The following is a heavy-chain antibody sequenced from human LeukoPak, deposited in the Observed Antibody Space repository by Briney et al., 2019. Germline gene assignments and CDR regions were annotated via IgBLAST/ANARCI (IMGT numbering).Heavy chain of an antibody. V-gene: IGHV1-8*01. Sequence: ASVKVSCKASGYTFTSYDINWVRRATGQGLEWRGWMNPNSGNTGYAQKFQGRVTMTRNTSISTAYMELSSLRSEETAVYYCARDNRPDYGDYVRWGEGTLVTVSS. D-gene: IGHD4-17*01. CDR1: GYTFTSYD. J-gene: IGHJ4*02. CDR2: MNPNSGNT. CDR3: ARDNRPDYGDYVR.